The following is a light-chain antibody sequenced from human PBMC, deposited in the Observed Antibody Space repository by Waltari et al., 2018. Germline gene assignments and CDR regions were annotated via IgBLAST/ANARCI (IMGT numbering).Light chain of an antibody. Sequence: EIVLTQSPGTLSLSPGEGATPSCRTSQTIRTTYLAWYQQKPGQAPTLLIYGTFSRATGIPDRFTGSGSGTDFSLTISSLEAEDFATYYCQQYDISPLTFGGGTKVEIK. V-gene: IGKV3-20*01. CDR3: QQYDISPLT. CDR1: QTIRTTY. CDR2: GTF. J-gene: IGKJ4*01.